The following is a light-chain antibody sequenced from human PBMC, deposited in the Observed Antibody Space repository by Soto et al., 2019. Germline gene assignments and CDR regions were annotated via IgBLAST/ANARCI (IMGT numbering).Light chain of an antibody. Sequence: EILLTQSPATLPVSPGERATLSCRASQSVSNFLAWYQHKPGQAPRLLIYDASNRATGIPARFSGSGSGTDFTLTISSLEPEDFAVYYCQQRSNWLTFGGGTKVDIK. CDR1: QSVSNF. CDR3: QQRSNWLT. CDR2: DAS. V-gene: IGKV3-11*01. J-gene: IGKJ4*01.